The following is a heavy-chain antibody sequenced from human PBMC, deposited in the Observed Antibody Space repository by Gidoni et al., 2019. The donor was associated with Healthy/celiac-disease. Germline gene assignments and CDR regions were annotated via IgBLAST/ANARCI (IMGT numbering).Heavy chain of an antibody. CDR3: AKEAVRDGYNPYFDL. Sequence: EVQLLESGGGLVQPGGSLRLSCSASGFPFSSNAMSWVRQAPGKGLEWVSAISGSGGSTYYADSVKGRFTISRDNSKNTLYLQMNSLRAEDTAVYYCAKEAVRDGYNPYFDLWGRGTLVTVSS. CDR1: GFPFSSNA. D-gene: IGHD5-12*01. V-gene: IGHV3-23*01. CDR2: ISGSGGST. J-gene: IGHJ2*01.